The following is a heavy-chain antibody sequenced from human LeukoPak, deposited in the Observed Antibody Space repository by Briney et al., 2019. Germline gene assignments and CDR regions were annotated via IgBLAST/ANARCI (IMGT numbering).Heavy chain of an antibody. V-gene: IGHV3-7*01. CDR2: IKKDGSEK. CDR1: GFTFSSYW. CDR3: ARDGYYYDSSGLRYAFDI. J-gene: IGHJ3*02. D-gene: IGHD3-22*01. Sequence: GGSLRLSCAASGFTFSSYWMSWVRQAPGKGLEWVANIKKDGSEKYYVDSVKGRFTISRDNAKTSLYLQMNSLRAEDTAVYYCARDGYYYDSSGLRYAFDIWGQGTMVTVSS.